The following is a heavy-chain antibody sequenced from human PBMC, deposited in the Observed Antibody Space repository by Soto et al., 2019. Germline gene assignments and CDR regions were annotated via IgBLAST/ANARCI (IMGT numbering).Heavy chain of an antibody. CDR1: GFSFDDYS. Sequence: GGSLRLSCAASGFSFDDYSMHWVRQAPGQGLEWVSGIYWNSGIVGYADSVKGRFTISRDNAKNSLFLQMNSLRDEDTALYYCVNDEAGYMDVWGKGTTVTVSS. J-gene: IGHJ6*03. V-gene: IGHV3-9*01. CDR3: VNDEAGYMDV. D-gene: IGHD6-19*01. CDR2: IYWNSGIV.